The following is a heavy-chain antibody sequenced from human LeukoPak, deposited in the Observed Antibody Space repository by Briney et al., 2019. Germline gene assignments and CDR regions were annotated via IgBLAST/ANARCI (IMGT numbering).Heavy chain of an antibody. D-gene: IGHD2-15*01. CDR2: INPNSGGT. CDR3: ARALVVARGGWFDP. CDR1: GYTFTGYY. J-gene: IGHJ5*02. V-gene: IGHV1-2*02. Sequence: ASVKVSCKASGYTFTGYYMHWVRQAPGQGLEWMGWINPNSGGTNYAQKFQGRVTMTRDTSISTAYMELSRLRSDDTAVYYCARALVVARGGWFDPWGQGTLLTVSS.